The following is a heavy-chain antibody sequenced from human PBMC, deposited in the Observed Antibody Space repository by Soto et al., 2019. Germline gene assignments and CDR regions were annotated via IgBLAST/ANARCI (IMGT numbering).Heavy chain of an antibody. CDR2: IIPISGTA. V-gene: IGHV1-69*01. J-gene: IGHJ6*02. CDR3: ARSQGSSTSLEIYYYYYYGMDV. CDR1: GGTFSSYA. D-gene: IGHD2-2*01. Sequence: QMQLVQSGAQVKKPGSSVKVSCKASGGTFSSYAISGVRQAPGQGLEWMGGIIPISGTANYAQKFQGRVTITADESTSTAYMELSSLRSEDTAVYYCARSQGSSTSLEIYYYYYYGMDVWGQGTTVTVSS.